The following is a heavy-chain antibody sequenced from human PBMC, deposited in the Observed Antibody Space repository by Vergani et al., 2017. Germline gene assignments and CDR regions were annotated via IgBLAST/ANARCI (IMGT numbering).Heavy chain of an antibody. J-gene: IGHJ4*02. Sequence: QVQLVESGGGVVQRGGPLRLSFATSGFTLSNHDMQWIRQGPGKGLEFVAFIQFDGSNQYYADSVKGRFTLSRDFSKNTLYLQMNSLRTDDTATYYCAKHLRGGGIDYWGQGTQVIVSS. V-gene: IGHV3-30*02. CDR1: GFTLSNHD. CDR3: AKHLRGGGIDY. CDR2: IQFDGSNQ. D-gene: IGHD3-16*01.